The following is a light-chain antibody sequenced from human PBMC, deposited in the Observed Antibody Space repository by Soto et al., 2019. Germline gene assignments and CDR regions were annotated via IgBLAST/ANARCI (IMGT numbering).Light chain of an antibody. CDR3: NSYTKTNTWV. V-gene: IGLV2-14*01. CDR1: SSDVGGYKY. Sequence: QSVLTQPASVSGSPGQSITISCTGTSSDVGGYKYVSWYQQHPGKAPKLMIYEVSNRPSGVSNRFSGSKSGNTASLTISGLQAEDEADYYCNSYTKTNTWVFGGGTKLTVL. CDR2: EVS. J-gene: IGLJ3*02.